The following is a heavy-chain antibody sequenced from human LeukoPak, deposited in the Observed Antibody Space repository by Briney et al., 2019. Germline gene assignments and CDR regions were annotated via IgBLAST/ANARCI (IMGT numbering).Heavy chain of an antibody. Sequence: GALRLSCAASGFTFNSYWMTWVRQAPGKGLEWVANIKQDGGEKYYVDSVKGRFTISRDNAKNSLYLQMNSLRVEDTAVYYCVRERFHGSGAPRYDYWGQGTLVTVSS. CDR1: GFTFNSYW. J-gene: IGHJ4*02. D-gene: IGHD3-10*01. CDR3: VRERFHGSGAPRYDY. CDR2: IKQDGGEK. V-gene: IGHV3-7*01.